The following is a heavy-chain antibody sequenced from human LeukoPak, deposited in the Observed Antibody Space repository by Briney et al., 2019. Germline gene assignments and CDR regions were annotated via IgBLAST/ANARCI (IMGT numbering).Heavy chain of an antibody. V-gene: IGHV4-39*07. Sequence: PSETLSLTCTVSGGSISSSSYYWGWIRQPPGKGLEWIGSIYYSGSTYYNPSLKSRVTISVDTSKNQFSLKLSSVTAADTAVYYCARAGRTVTTPLDYWGQGTLVTVSS. CDR2: IYYSGST. D-gene: IGHD4-17*01. J-gene: IGHJ4*02. CDR1: GGSISSSSYY. CDR3: ARAGRTVTTPLDY.